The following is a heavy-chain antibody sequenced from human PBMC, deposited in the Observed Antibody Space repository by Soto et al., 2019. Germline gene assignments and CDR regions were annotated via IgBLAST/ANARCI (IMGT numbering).Heavy chain of an antibody. CDR2: IYPGDSDT. V-gene: IGHV5-51*01. Sequence: GETLKISCKGSGYSFTSYWIGWVRQMPGKGLEWMGIIYPGDSDTRYSPSFQGQVTISADKSISTAYLQWSSLKASDTAMYYCARHVRELSLYYDFWSGYPFYGMDVWGQGTTVTVSS. D-gene: IGHD3-3*01. CDR3: ARHVRELSLYYDFWSGYPFYGMDV. J-gene: IGHJ6*02. CDR1: GYSFTSYW.